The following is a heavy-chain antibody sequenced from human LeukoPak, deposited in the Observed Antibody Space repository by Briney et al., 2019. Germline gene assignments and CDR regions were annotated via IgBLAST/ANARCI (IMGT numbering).Heavy chain of an antibody. Sequence: NPSETLSLTCSVSGASITVDYWSWMRPSPGKGLEWIGYIYYTGITNYTPPLESRVTISVDTSKNQFSLKLSSVTAADTAVYYCARANYYDSSGYYYRSRLDYWGQGTLVTVSS. V-gene: IGHV4-59*12. D-gene: IGHD3-22*01. J-gene: IGHJ4*02. CDR1: GASITVDY. CDR2: IYYTGIT. CDR3: ARANYYDSSGYYYRSRLDY.